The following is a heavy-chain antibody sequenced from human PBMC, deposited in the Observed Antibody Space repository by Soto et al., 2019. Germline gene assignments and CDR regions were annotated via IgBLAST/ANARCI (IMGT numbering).Heavy chain of an antibody. CDR3: ARGYYYDNSDGPKPFDY. V-gene: IGHV4-4*07. J-gene: IGHJ4*02. CDR1: GGSISSYY. Sequence: SETLSLTCTVSGGSISSYYWSWIRQPAGKGLEWIGRIYTSGSTNYNPSLKSRVTMSVDTSKNQFSLKLSSVTAADTAVYYCARGYYYDNSDGPKPFDYWGQGTLVTVSS. D-gene: IGHD3-22*01. CDR2: IYTSGST.